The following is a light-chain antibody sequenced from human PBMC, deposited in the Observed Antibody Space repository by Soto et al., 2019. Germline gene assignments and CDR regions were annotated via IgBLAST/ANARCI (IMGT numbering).Light chain of an antibody. Sequence: EIVLAQSPGTLSLSPGERATLSCRASQSVSSSYLAWYQQTPGQAPRLLIYDASNRATGIPARFSGSGSETDFTLIISRVEPEDFAVYYCQQYASSPITFGQGTRLEI. CDR3: QQYASSPIT. CDR1: QSVSSSY. V-gene: IGKV3-20*01. J-gene: IGKJ5*01. CDR2: DAS.